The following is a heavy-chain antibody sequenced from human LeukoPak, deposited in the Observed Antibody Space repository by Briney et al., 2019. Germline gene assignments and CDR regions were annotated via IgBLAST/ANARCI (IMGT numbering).Heavy chain of an antibody. J-gene: IGHJ6*02. CDR1: GGSISSYY. Sequence: PSETLSLTCTVSGGSISSYYWSWIRQPPGKGLEWIGYIYYSGSTNYNPSLKSRVTISVDTSKNQFSLKLSSVTAADTAVYYYARTYYYYGMDVWGQGTTVTVSS. V-gene: IGHV4-59*01. CDR3: ARTYYYYGMDV. CDR2: IYYSGST.